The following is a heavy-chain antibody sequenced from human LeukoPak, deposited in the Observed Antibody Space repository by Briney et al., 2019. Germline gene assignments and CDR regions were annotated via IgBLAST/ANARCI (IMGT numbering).Heavy chain of an antibody. CDR2: ISSSSSYI. CDR3: ARDWVEMATILNYYFDY. Sequence: PGGSLRLSCAASGFTFSSYSMNWVRQAPGKGLEWVSSISSSSSYIYYADSVKGRFTISRDNAKNSLYLQMNSQRAEDTAVYYCARDWVEMATILNYYFDYWGQGTLVTVSS. CDR1: GFTFSSYS. V-gene: IGHV3-21*01. D-gene: IGHD5-24*01. J-gene: IGHJ4*02.